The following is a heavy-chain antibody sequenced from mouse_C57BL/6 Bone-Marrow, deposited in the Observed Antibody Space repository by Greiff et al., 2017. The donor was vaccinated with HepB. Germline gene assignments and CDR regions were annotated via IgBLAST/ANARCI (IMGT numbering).Heavy chain of an antibody. CDR3: AIYSNYEAWFAY. J-gene: IGHJ3*01. D-gene: IGHD2-5*01. CDR1: GFTFSDYY. CDR2: ISNGGGST. Sequence: EVKVVESGGGLVQPGGSLKLSCAASGFTFSDYYMYWVRQTPEKRLEWVAYISNGGGSTYYPDTVKGRFTISRDNAKNTLYLQMSRLKSEDTAMYYCAIYSNYEAWFAYWGQGTLVTVSA. V-gene: IGHV5-12*01.